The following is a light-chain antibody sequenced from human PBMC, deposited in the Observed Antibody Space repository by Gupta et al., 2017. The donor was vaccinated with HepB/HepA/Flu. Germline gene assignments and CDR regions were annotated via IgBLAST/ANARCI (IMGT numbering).Light chain of an antibody. V-gene: IGKV3-11*01. CDR1: QSINTS. CDR2: DAS. J-gene: IGKJ4*01. Sequence: EIVLTQSPATLSLSPGERATLSCRASQSINTSLAWYQQKPGQAPRLLMYDASNRAPGIPARFSGSGSGTDFTLTITSLEPEDFAVYYCQQCSIWPLTFGGGTRVEL. CDR3: QQCSIWPLT.